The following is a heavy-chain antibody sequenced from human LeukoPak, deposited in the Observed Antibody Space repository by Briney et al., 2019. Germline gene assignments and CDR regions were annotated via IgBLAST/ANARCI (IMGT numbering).Heavy chain of an antibody. J-gene: IGHJ4*02. CDR3: ARGIGSGWYAGELADY. CDR1: GYTFTGYY. CDR2: INPNSGGT. D-gene: IGHD6-19*01. Sequence: GASVKVSCKASGYTFTGYYIHWVRQAPGQGLEWMGWINPNSGGTNFAQKFQGRVAMTKYTSISTAYMELSRLRSDDTAVYYCARGIGSGWYAGELADYWGQGTLVTVSS. V-gene: IGHV1-2*02.